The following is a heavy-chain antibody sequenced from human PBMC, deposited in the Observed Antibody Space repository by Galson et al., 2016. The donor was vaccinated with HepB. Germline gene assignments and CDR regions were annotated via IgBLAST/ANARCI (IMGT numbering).Heavy chain of an antibody. CDR2: ITIDGSTT. V-gene: IGHV3-74*01. Sequence: SLRLSCAASGFTFRTYWMRWVRQSPGMGLVWVSHITIDGSTTTYADSVKGRFTISRDNAKNTLYLQMNSLRAEDTAVYYCARDLWRGGRIDYWGQGTLVTVSS. J-gene: IGHJ4*02. D-gene: IGHD4-23*01. CDR1: GFTFRTYW. CDR3: ARDLWRGGRIDY.